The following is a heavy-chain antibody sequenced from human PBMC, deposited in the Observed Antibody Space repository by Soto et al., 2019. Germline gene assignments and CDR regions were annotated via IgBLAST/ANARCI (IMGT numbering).Heavy chain of an antibody. V-gene: IGHV3-33*01. CDR1: GFTFSSYC. CDR3: AREETGKTFDY. CDR2: IWYDGSNK. J-gene: IGHJ4*02. Sequence: GSLRLSCAASGFTFSSYCMHWVRQAPGKGLEWVAVIWYDGSNKYYADSVKGRFTISRDNSKNTLYLQMNSLRAEDTAGYYCAREETGKTFDYWGQGTLVTVSS.